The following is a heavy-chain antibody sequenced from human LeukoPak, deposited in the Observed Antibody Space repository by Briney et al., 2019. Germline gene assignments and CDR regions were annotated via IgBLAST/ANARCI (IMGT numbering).Heavy chain of an antibody. J-gene: IGHJ4*02. D-gene: IGHD5-18*01. V-gene: IGHV3-23*01. CDR3: AKRIQSAMATGY. Sequence: PGGSLRLSCAASGFTFSSYAMSWVRQAPGKGLEWVSDINGSGGSTYYADSVKGRFTTSRDNSKNTLYLQMNSLRAEDTAVYYCAKRIQSAMATGYWGQGTLVTVSS. CDR2: INGSGGST. CDR1: GFTFSSYA.